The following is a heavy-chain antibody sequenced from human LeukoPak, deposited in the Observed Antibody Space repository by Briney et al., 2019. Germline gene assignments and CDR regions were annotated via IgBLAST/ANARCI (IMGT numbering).Heavy chain of an antibody. CDR2: IYYSGST. CDR3: SSEVITLNWFDP. D-gene: IGHD3-22*01. V-gene: IGHV4-39*07. J-gene: IGHJ5*02. Sequence: SETLSLTCTVSGGSISSSSYYWGWIRQPPGKGLEWIGSIYYSGSTYYNPSLKSRVTISVDTSKNQFSLKLSSVTAADTAVYYCSSEVITLNWFDPWGQGTLVTVSS. CDR1: GGSISSSSYY.